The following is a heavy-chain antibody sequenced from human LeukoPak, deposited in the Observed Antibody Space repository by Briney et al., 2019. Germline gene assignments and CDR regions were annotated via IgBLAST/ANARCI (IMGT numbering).Heavy chain of an antibody. Sequence: PSQTLSLTCAVSGDSISSGGYSWSWIRQPPGKGLEWVGYIYHSGTTYYNPSLESRVTMSVDTSKNQFSLKLTSVTAADTAVYYCARGEGGYEYPFDYWGQGTLVTVSS. V-gene: IGHV4-30-2*01. CDR2: IYHSGTT. D-gene: IGHD5-12*01. CDR1: GDSISSGGYS. J-gene: IGHJ4*02. CDR3: ARGEGGYEYPFDY.